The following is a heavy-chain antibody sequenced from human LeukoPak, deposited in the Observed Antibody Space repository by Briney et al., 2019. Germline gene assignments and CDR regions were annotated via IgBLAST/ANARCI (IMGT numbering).Heavy chain of an antibody. CDR1: GGSISSYY. CDR3: ARGRSGSYYGMDV. D-gene: IGHD1-26*01. J-gene: IGHJ6*02. V-gene: IGHV4-59*01. Sequence: SETLSLTCTVSGGSISSYYWSWIRQPPGKGLERIGYIYYSGSTNYNPSLKSRVTISVDTSKNQFSLKLSSVTAADTAVYYCARGRSGSYYGMDVWGQGTTVTVSS. CDR2: IYYSGST.